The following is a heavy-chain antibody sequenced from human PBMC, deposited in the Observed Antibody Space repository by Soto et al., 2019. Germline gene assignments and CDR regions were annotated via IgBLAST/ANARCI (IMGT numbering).Heavy chain of an antibody. J-gene: IGHJ6*02. CDR1: GGSFSGYY. D-gene: IGHD6-13*01. CDR2: INHSGST. Sequence: SETLSLTCAVYGGSFSGYYWSWIRQPPGKGLEWLGEINHSGSTNYNPSLKSRVTISVDTSKNQFSLKLSSVTAADTAVYYCARGSPYSSSWYGYSPPGYYYYGMDVWGQGTTVTVSS. V-gene: IGHV4-34*01. CDR3: ARGSPYSSSWYGYSPPGYYYYGMDV.